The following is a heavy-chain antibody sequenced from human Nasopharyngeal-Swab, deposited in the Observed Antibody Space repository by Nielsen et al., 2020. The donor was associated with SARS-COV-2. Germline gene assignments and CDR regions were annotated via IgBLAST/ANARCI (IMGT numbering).Heavy chain of an antibody. J-gene: IGHJ4*02. D-gene: IGHD6-19*01. CDR1: GGSISSGGSY. CDR2: IYYSGST. CDR3: ARAGAAVAASFDY. Sequence: SETLSLTCTVSGGSISSGGSYWSWIRQHPGKGLEWIGYIYYSGSTYYNPSLKSRVTISVDTSKNQFSLKLSSVTAADTAVYYCARAGAAVAASFDYWGQGTLVTVSS. V-gene: IGHV4-31*03.